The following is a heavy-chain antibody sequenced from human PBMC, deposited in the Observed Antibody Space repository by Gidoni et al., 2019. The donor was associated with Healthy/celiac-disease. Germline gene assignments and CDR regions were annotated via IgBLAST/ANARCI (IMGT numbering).Heavy chain of an antibody. CDR3: ARESPYSYGRRLTYYYYGMDV. Sequence: EVQLVESGGGLVQPGGSLRPSCAASGFTFGSYRMNWVRQAPGKGLEWVSYISSSSSTIYYADSVKGRFTISRDNAKNSLYLQMNSLRAEDTAVYYCARESPYSYGRRLTYYYYGMDVWGQGTTVTVSS. D-gene: IGHD5-18*01. CDR1: GFTFGSYR. J-gene: IGHJ6*02. V-gene: IGHV3-48*01. CDR2: ISSSSSTI.